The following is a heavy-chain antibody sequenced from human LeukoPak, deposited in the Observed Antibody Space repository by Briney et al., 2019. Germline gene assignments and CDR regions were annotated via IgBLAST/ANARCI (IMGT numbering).Heavy chain of an antibody. Sequence: ASVKVSCKTSGYTFSNFGISWVRQAPGQGLEWMGWISGNNDNPNYGQKFQGRFTVTTDSSTSTAYMELRNLRSDDTAVYYCARDGTSTDDYWGQGTLVTDSS. CDR3: ARDGTSTDDY. CDR1: GYTFSNFG. CDR2: ISGNNDNP. V-gene: IGHV1-18*01. J-gene: IGHJ4*02. D-gene: IGHD2-2*01.